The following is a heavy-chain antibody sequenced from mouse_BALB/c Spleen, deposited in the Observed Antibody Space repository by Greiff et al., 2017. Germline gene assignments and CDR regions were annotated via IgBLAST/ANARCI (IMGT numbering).Heavy chain of an antibody. CDR1: GYTFTSYY. CDR2: INPSNGGT. Sequence: VQLVESGAELVKPGASVKLSCKASGYTFTSYYMYWVKQRPGQGLEWIGEINPSNGGTNFNEKFKSKATLTVDKSSSTAYMQLSSLTSEDSAVYYCTRRDYGSSYDYWYFDVWGAGTTVTVSS. V-gene: IGHV1S81*02. J-gene: IGHJ1*01. CDR3: TRRDYGSSYDYWYFDV. D-gene: IGHD1-1*01.